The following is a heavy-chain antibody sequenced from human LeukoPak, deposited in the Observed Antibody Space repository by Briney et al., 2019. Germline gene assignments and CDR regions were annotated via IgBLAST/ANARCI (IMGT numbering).Heavy chain of an antibody. V-gene: IGHV4-31*03. CDR3: ARADYWDSRGCLAKFDS. CDR1: GGSISSGGHY. Sequence: PSETLSLTCTVSGGSISSGGHYWSWIRQHPGKGLEWIGNIYYSGNTYYNPSLKSRVTISVDTSKNQFSRKLSSVTAADTPVSYGARADYWDSRGCLAKFDSGGQGPLVTVS. J-gene: IGHJ4*02. CDR2: IYYSGNT. D-gene: IGHD3-22*01.